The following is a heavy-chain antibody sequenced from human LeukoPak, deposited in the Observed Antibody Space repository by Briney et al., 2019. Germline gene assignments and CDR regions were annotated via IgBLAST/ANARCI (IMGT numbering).Heavy chain of an antibody. J-gene: IGHJ3*02. D-gene: IGHD1-26*01. CDR1: GFTFDDYG. CDR2: INWNGGST. V-gene: IGHV3-20*04. Sequence: PGGSLRLSCAASGFTFDDYGMSWVRQAPGKGLEWVSGINWNGGSTGYADSVKGRFTISRDNAKNSLYLQMNSLRAEDTAVYYCAESRRIVGAYDAFDIWGQGTMVTVSS. CDR3: AESRRIVGAYDAFDI.